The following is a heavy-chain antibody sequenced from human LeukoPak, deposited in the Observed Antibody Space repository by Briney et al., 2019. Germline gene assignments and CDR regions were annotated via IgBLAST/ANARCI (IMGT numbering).Heavy chain of an antibody. CDR3: AKDRLMYGSGTYPLDY. V-gene: IGHV3-30*02. D-gene: IGHD3-10*01. J-gene: IGHJ4*02. CDR1: GFTVSRNY. Sequence: GGSLRLSCAASGFTVSRNYMSWVRQAPGKGLEWVAFIRYDGSVKDYADSVKGRFTISRDNSKNTLYLQMNSLRTEDTAVYYCAKDRLMYGSGTYPLDYWGQGTLVTVSS. CDR2: IRYDGSVK.